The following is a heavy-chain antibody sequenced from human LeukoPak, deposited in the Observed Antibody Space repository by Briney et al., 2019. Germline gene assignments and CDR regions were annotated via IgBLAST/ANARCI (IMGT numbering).Heavy chain of an antibody. CDR3: AKVENYLYYDSSGYFDY. Sequence: GGSLRLSCAASEFTFTSYSMNWVRQAPGKGLEWVSSISSSSTYIYADSVKGRFTISRDNAKNSLYLQMNSLRAEDTAVYYCAKVENYLYYDSSGYFDYWGQGTLVTVSS. J-gene: IGHJ4*02. CDR2: ISSSSTYI. V-gene: IGHV3-21*04. D-gene: IGHD3-22*01. CDR1: EFTFTSYS.